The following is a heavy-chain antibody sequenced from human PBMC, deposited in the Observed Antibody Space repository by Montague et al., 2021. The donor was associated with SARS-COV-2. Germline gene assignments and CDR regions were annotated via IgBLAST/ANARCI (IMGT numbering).Heavy chain of an antibody. CDR3: AHRPSIAAAGTFRFDP. D-gene: IGHD6-13*01. V-gene: IGHV2-5*02. CDR1: GFSLSTSGVG. Sequence: PALVKPTPTLTLTCTFSGFSLSTSGVGVGWIRQPPGKALEWLALIYWDDDKRYSPSLKSRLTITKDTSKNQVVLTMTNMDPVDTATYYCAHRPSIAAAGTFRFDPWGQGTLVAVSS. J-gene: IGHJ5*02. CDR2: IYWDDDK.